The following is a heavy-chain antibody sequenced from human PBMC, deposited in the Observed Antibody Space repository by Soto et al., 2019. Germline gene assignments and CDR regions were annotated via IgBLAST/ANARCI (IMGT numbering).Heavy chain of an antibody. Sequence: SETLSLTCTVSGGSISSYYWSWIRQPPGKGLEWIGYIYYRGRTNYNPSLKSRVTISVDTSQNQFALKLSSVTAADTAVYYCARHSAVAGGSGAFDIWGQGTMVTVSS. J-gene: IGHJ3*02. V-gene: IGHV4-59*08. D-gene: IGHD3-16*01. CDR2: IYYRGRT. CDR3: ARHSAVAGGSGAFDI. CDR1: GGSISSYY.